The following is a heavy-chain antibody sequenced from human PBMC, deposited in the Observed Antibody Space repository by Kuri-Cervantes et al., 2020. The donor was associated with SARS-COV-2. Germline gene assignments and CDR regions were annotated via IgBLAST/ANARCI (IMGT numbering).Heavy chain of an antibody. D-gene: IGHD4-11*01. J-gene: IGHJ4*02. CDR2: ISSSGSTI. V-gene: IGHV3-11*04. CDR1: GFTFSDYY. Sequence: GESLKISCAASGFTFSDYYMSWIRQAPGKGLEWVSYISSSGSTIYYADSVKGRFTISRDNAKNSLYLQMNSLRAEDTAVHYCAREDGKALQDPRLWDYWGQGTLVTVSS. CDR3: AREDGKALQDPRLWDY.